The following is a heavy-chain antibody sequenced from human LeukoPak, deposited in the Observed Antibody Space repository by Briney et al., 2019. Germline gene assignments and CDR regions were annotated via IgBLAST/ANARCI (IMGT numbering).Heavy chain of an antibody. V-gene: IGHV4-34*01. D-gene: IGHD2-21*02. Sequence: SETLSLTCAVYGGSFSGYYWSWIRQPPGKGLEWIGEINHSGSTNYNPSLKSRATISVDTSKNQFSLKLSSVTAADTAVYYCARGGVVTPHYWGQGTLVTVSS. CDR2: INHSGST. CDR1: GGSFSGYY. J-gene: IGHJ4*02. CDR3: ARGGVVTPHY.